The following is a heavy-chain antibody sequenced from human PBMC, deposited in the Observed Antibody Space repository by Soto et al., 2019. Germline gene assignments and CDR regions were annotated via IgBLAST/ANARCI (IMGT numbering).Heavy chain of an antibody. D-gene: IGHD6-19*01. Sequence: SETLSLTCAVYGGSFSGYYWSWIRQPPGKGLEWIGEINHSGSTNYNPSLKSRVTISVDTSKNQFSLKLSSVTAADTAVYYCASRPVPSSGWYQLPGWGQGTLVTVSS. V-gene: IGHV4-34*01. CDR2: INHSGST. CDR3: ASRPVPSSGWYQLPG. CDR1: GGSFSGYY. J-gene: IGHJ4*02.